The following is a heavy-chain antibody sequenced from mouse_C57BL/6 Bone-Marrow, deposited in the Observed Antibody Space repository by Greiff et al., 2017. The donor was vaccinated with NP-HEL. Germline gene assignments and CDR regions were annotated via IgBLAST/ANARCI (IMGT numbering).Heavy chain of an antibody. CDR3: ARGITLYYFDY. J-gene: IGHJ2*01. V-gene: IGHV5-4*01. Sequence: EVQLVESGGGLVKPGGSLKLSCAASGFTFSSYAMSWVRQTPEKRLEWVATISDGGSYTYYPDNVKGRFTISRDSAKNNLYLQMSHLKSEDTAMYYCARGITLYYFDYWGQGTTLTVSS. CDR1: GFTFSSYA. D-gene: IGHD1-1*01. CDR2: ISDGGSYT.